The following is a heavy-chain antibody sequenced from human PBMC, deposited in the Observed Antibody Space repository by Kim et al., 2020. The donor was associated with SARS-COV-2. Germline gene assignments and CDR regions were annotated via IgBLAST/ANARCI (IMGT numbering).Heavy chain of an antibody. J-gene: IGHJ6*02. CDR3: ARRNSLDV. Sequence: GGSLRLSCAASGFTLSPYPMHWVRQAPGKGLEWVAVVSEDGYNKYYADSVKGRFTISRDNSKNTVFLQMNSLRRDDTAVYYCARRNSLDVWGQGTTVTVSS. CDR1: GFTLSPYP. CDR2: VSEDGYNK. V-gene: IGHV3-30-3*01.